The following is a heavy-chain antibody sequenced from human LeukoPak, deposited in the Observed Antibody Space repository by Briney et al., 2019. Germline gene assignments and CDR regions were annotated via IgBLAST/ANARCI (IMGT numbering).Heavy chain of an antibody. D-gene: IGHD3-16*02. CDR1: GYSISSGYY. J-gene: IGHJ4*02. CDR3: ARLRGSYRPPYYFDY. CDR2: IYHSGST. V-gene: IGHV4-38-2*02. Sequence: SETLSLTCTVSGYSISSGYYWGWIRPPPGKGLEWIGSIYHSGSTYYNPSLKSRVTISVDTSKNQFSLKLSSVTAADTAVYYCARLRGSYRPPYYFDYWGQGTLVTVSS.